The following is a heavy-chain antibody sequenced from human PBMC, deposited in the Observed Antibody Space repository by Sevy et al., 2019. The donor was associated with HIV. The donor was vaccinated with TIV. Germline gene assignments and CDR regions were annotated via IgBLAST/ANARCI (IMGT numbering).Heavy chain of an antibody. Sequence: SETVSLTCTVSGDSINSSAYYWGWIRQPPGKGLEWIGSIFYSGDTYYSSSLKSRITISVDTSNNLFSLRLSSVTAADTAVYYCARLSSGWYAGLFHFDYWGQGTLVTVSS. CDR3: ARLSSGWYAGLFHFDY. D-gene: IGHD6-19*01. CDR2: IFYSGDT. V-gene: IGHV4-39*01. J-gene: IGHJ4*02. CDR1: GDSINSSAYY.